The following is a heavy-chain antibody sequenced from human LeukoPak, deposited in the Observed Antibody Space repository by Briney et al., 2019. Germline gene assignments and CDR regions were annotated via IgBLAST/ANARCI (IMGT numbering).Heavy chain of an antibody. D-gene: IGHD6-13*01. Sequence: SETLSLTCTVSGGSISSYYWSWIRQPPGKGLEWIGYIYYSGRTNYSPSLKSRLTISVDTSKNQFSLKLSSVTAADTAVYYCARTYGSSGLGYFDLWGRGTLVTVSS. V-gene: IGHV4-59*01. CDR2: IYYSGRT. J-gene: IGHJ2*01. CDR3: ARTYGSSGLGYFDL. CDR1: GGSISSYY.